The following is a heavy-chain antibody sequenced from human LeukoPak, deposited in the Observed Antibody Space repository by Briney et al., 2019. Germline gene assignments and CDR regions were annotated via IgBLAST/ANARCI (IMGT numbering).Heavy chain of an antibody. J-gene: IGHJ6*02. CDR2: INKDGSAT. V-gene: IGHV3-43*02. Sequence: GGSLRLSCEASGFTFDAYAMHWVRQAPGKGLEWVSLINKDGSATYYADSVKGRFTISRDNSKNSLCLQMNSLRSEDTALYYCATWAFYHRLDVWGQGTTVTVSS. CDR3: ATWAFYHRLDV. D-gene: IGHD1-14*01. CDR1: GFTFDAYA.